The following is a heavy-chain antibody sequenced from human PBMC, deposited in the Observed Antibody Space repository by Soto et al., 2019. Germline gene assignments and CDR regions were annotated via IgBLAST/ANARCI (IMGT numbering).Heavy chain of an antibody. V-gene: IGHV3-30*18. Sequence: QVQLVESGGGVVQPGRSLRLSCAASGFTFSSYGMHWVRQAPGKGLEWVAHISYDGSNRHYTDSVKGRFTISRDSSKNTLYLQLDSLSGEDAAVYYCAKDTYYHATSGYYIFDSWGQGTLVTVSS. D-gene: IGHD3-22*01. CDR2: ISYDGSNR. J-gene: IGHJ4*02. CDR1: GFTFSSYG. CDR3: AKDTYYHATSGYYIFDS.